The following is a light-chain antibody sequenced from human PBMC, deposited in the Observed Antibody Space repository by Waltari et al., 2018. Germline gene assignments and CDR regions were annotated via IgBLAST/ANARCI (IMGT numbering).Light chain of an antibody. J-gene: IGKJ1*01. Sequence: DIQMTQSPSTLSASVGDRVTITCRASQNINSWLAWYQKKPGQAPKLLIYKASSLESGVPSRFSGSGSGTEFTLTITSLQPDDFATYFCQHYNNYSPWTFGQGTKVEVK. CDR2: KAS. CDR1: QNINSW. CDR3: QHYNNYSPWT. V-gene: IGKV1-5*03.